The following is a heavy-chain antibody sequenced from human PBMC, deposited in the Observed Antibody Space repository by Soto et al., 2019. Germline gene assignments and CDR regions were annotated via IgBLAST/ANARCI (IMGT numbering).Heavy chain of an antibody. CDR2: IYYSGST. Sequence: ETLSVPWTVSAGPMSPSAYHGGCILHQKGRGLEWLGSIYYSGSTYYNPSLKSRVTISVDTSKNQFSLKLSSVTAADTAVYYCARLPDSSTYYFDYWGQGTLVTVS. J-gene: IGHJ4*02. CDR3: ARLPDSSTYYFDY. CDR1: AGPMSPSAYH. D-gene: IGHD6-13*01. V-gene: IGHV4-39*01.